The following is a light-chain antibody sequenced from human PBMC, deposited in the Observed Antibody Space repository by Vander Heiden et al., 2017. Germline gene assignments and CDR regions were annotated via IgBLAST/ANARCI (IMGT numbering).Light chain of an antibody. CDR3: RQSLQTPLT. Sequence: DIVMTQSPLSLHVTPGEPASISCRSSQSLLHSNGYNYLDWYLQKPGQTPQLLIYLGSNRSSGVPDRLSRSGSGTDFTLKISRVEAEDVGVYYCRQSLQTPLTFGGGTKVEIK. V-gene: IGKV2-28*01. CDR1: QSLLHSNGYNY. J-gene: IGKJ4*01. CDR2: LGS.